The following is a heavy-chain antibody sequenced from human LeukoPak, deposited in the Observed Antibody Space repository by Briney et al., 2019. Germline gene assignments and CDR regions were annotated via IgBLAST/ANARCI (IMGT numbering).Heavy chain of an antibody. V-gene: IGHV1-18*01. CDR3: ARASIMITFGGVIVGLYYFDY. Sequence: ASVKVSCKASGYTFTSYGISWVRQAPGQGLEWMGRISAYNGNTNYAQKLQGRVTMTTDTSTSTAYMELRSLRSDDTAVYYCARASIMITFGGVIVGLYYFDYWGQGTLVTVSS. J-gene: IGHJ4*02. D-gene: IGHD3-16*02. CDR1: GYTFTSYG. CDR2: ISAYNGNT.